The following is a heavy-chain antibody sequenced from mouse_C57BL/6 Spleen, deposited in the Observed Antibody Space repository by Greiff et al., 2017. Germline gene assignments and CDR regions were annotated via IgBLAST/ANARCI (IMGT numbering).Heavy chain of an antibody. J-gene: IGHJ4*01. V-gene: IGHV5-4*03. CDR3: ASPYYYGSLYYAMDY. D-gene: IGHD1-1*01. CDR2: ISDGGSYT. CDR1: GFTFSSYA. Sequence: EVMLVESGGGLVKPGGSLKLSCAASGFTFSSYAMSWVRQTPEKRLEWVATISDGGSYTYYPDNVKGRFTISRDNAKNNLYLQMSHLKSEDTAMYYCASPYYYGSLYYAMDYWGQGTSVTVSS.